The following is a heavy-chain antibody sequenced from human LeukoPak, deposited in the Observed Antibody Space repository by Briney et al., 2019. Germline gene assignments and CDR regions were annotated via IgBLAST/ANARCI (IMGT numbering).Heavy chain of an antibody. CDR1: GYTFTGYY. CDR2: INPNSGGT. CDR3: ARGTMDIVVVVAARWFDP. D-gene: IGHD2-15*01. J-gene: IGHJ5*02. V-gene: IGHV1-2*02. Sequence: ASVKVSCKASGYTFTGYYMHWVRQAPGHGLEWVGWINPNSGGTNYAQKFQGRVTMTRDTSISTAYMELSRLRSDDTAVHYCARGTMDIVVVVAARWFDPWGQGTLVTVSS.